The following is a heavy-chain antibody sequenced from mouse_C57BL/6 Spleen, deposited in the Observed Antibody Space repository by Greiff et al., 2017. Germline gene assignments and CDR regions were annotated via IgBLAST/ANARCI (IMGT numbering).Heavy chain of an antibody. D-gene: IGHD1-1*01. Sequence: EVKVVESGGGLVKPGGSLKLSCAASGFTFSDYGMHWVRQAPEKGLEWVAYISSGSSTIYYADTVKGRFTISRDNAKNTLFLQMTSLRSEDTAMYYCARGYYGLYFDVWGTGTTVTVSS. J-gene: IGHJ1*03. V-gene: IGHV5-17*01. CDR1: GFTFSDYG. CDR3: ARGYYGLYFDV. CDR2: ISSGSSTI.